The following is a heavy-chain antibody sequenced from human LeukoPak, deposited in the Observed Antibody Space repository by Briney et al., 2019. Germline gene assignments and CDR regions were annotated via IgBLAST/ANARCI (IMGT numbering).Heavy chain of an antibody. CDR3: AKNLNGGNTHSDY. J-gene: IGHJ4*02. Sequence: GGSLRLSCAASGFIFSSYAMNGVRQAPGKGLEWVSTISGGDTSTFYADSVKGRFTISRNNSKNTFYLQINKLRAEDTAVYYCAKNLNGGNTHSDYWGQGTVVTVSS. CDR1: GFIFSSYA. D-gene: IGHD4-23*01. CDR2: ISGGDTST. V-gene: IGHV3-23*01.